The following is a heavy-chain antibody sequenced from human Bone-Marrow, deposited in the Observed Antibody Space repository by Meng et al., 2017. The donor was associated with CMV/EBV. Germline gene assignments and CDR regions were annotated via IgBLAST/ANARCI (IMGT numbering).Heavy chain of an antibody. CDR2: ISAYNGNT. V-gene: IGHV1-18*01. Sequence: ASVKVSCKASGYTFTSYGISWVRQAPGQGLEWMGWISAYNGNTNYAQKLQGRVTMTTDTSTSTAYMELRSLRSDDTAVYYCARWVVADFYYYYGMDVWGPGNTVPVSS. J-gene: IGHJ6*02. CDR1: GYTFTSYG. CDR3: ARWVVADFYYYYGMDV. D-gene: IGHD2-15*01.